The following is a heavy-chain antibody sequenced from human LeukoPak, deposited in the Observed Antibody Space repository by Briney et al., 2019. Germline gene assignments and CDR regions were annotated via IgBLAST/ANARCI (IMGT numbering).Heavy chain of an antibody. CDR2: ISRNGGST. D-gene: IGHD4/OR15-4a*01. CDR1: GFTFNSYP. J-gene: IGHJ3*02. V-gene: IGHV3-64D*06. CDR3: VKESGFMVAPNSAFDI. Sequence: SGGSLRLSCSASGFTFNSYPVHWVRQAPGKALEYVSGISRNGGSTYYADSVKGRFTISRDNSKNTLYLQMSSLRAEDTAVYYCVKESGFMVAPNSAFDIWGQGTMVTVSS.